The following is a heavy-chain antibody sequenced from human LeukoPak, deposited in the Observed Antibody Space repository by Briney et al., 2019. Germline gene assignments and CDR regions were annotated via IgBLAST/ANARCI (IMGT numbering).Heavy chain of an antibody. D-gene: IGHD1-26*01. CDR3: ARGSGSLGAFDI. V-gene: IGHV1-69*05. J-gene: IGHJ3*02. CDR2: IIPIFGTA. CDR1: GGTFSSYA. Sequence: SVEVSCKASGGTFSSYAISWVRQAPGQGLEWMGGIIPIFGTANYAQKFQGRVTITTDESTSTAYMELSSLRSEDTAVYYCARGSGSLGAFDIWGQGTMVTVSS.